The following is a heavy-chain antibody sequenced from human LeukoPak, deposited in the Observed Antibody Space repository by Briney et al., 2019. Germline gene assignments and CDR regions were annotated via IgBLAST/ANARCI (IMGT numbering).Heavy chain of an antibody. Sequence: PSETLSLTCTVSDGSISSGAYYWTWIRQPPGKGLEWIGYISHTGSTYYNPSLKSRVTISVDMSKNQFSLKLSSVTAADTAVYYCVRDCGNFEIDYWGQGTLVTVSS. CDR2: ISHTGST. D-gene: IGHD1-26*01. CDR1: DGSISSGAYY. V-gene: IGHV4-30-2*01. CDR3: VRDCGNFEIDY. J-gene: IGHJ4*02.